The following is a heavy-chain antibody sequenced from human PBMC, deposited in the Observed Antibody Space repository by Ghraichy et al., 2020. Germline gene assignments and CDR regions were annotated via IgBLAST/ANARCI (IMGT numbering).Heavy chain of an antibody. Sequence: GESLNISCAASGFTFSSYEMNWVRQAPGKGLEWVSYISSSGSTIYYADSVKGRFTISRDNAKNSLYLQMNSLRAEDTAVYYCARAPFYYYGSGSLDYWGQGTLVTVSS. V-gene: IGHV3-48*03. CDR3: ARAPFYYYGSGSLDY. CDR2: ISSSGSTI. D-gene: IGHD3-10*01. CDR1: GFTFSSYE. J-gene: IGHJ4*02.